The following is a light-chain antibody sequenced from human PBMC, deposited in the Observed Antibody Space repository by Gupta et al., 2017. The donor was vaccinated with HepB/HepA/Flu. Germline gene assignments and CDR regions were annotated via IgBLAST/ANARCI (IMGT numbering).Light chain of an antibody. Sequence: MTQSPSSLSASVGDRVTITCQASQDISNYLNWYQQKPGKAPKLLIYDASNLETGVPSRFSGSGSGTDFTFTISSLQPEDIATYYCQQYDNLPFTFGHGTKVDIK. V-gene: IGKV1-33*01. CDR2: DAS. CDR3: QQYDNLPFT. CDR1: QDISNY. J-gene: IGKJ3*01.